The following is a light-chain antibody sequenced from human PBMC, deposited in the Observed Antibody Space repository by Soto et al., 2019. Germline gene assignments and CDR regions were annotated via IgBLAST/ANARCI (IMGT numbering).Light chain of an antibody. CDR1: QSVSSTY. Sequence: EIVLTQSPVTLSLSPGESATLSCRASQSVSSTYLAWYQQKPGQAPRLLIYGASNRATGIPDRFSASGSGTDFTLSISRLEPEDFAVFFFQQSGISPYTFGQGTKLE. CDR3: QQSGISPYT. CDR2: GAS. V-gene: IGKV3-20*01. J-gene: IGKJ2*01.